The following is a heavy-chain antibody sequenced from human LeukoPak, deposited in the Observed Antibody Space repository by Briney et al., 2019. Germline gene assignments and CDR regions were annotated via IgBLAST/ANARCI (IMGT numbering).Heavy chain of an antibody. CDR2: ISSSGSTI. D-gene: IGHD2-2*01. CDR3: ARAKGYCSSTSCPFDY. CDR1: GFTFSSYE. Sequence: GGSLRLSCAASGFTFSSYEMNWVRQAPGKGLEWVTYISSSGSTIYYADSVKGRFTISRDNAKNSLYLQMNSLRAEDTAVYYCARAKGYCSSTSCPFDYWGQATLVTVSS. V-gene: IGHV3-48*03. J-gene: IGHJ4*02.